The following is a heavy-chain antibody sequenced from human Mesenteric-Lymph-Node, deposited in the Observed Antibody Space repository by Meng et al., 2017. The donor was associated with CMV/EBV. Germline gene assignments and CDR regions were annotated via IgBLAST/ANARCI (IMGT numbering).Heavy chain of an antibody. CDR2: ISSSGSTI. CDR3: AKGDKGEVLGSDDLDI. CDR1: GFTFSDYY. Sequence: GESLKISCAASGFTFSDYYMSWIRQAPGKGLEWVSYISSSGSTIYYADSVKGRFTISRDSSKNTLYLQMNGLRVEDTAIYYCAKGDKGEVLGSDDLDIWGQGTVVTVSS. J-gene: IGHJ3*02. D-gene: IGHD3-16*01. V-gene: IGHV3-11*01.